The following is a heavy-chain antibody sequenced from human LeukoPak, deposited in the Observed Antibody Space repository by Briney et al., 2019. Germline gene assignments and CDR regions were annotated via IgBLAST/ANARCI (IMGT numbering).Heavy chain of an antibody. Sequence: GGSLRLSCAASGFTFSSYSMNWVRQVPAKGLEWVSYISDTGSTIYYADSVKGRFTISRDDAKNSLYLQMNSLRAEDTAVYYCARARVGATAYFDYWGQGTLVTVSS. CDR3: ARARVGATAYFDY. D-gene: IGHD1-26*01. CDR2: ISDTGSTI. V-gene: IGHV3-48*04. J-gene: IGHJ4*02. CDR1: GFTFSSYS.